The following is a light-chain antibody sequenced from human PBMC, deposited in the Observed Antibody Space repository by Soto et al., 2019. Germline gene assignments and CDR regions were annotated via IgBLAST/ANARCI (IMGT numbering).Light chain of an antibody. Sequence: EIVLTQSPGTLSLSPGERATLSCRASQSVSSSYLAWYQQKPGQAPRFLIYGASSRATGIPGRFSGSGSGTDFTITISRLEPEDFAVYYCQQYGSSPPYTFGQGTKLEIK. V-gene: IGKV3-20*01. J-gene: IGKJ2*01. CDR2: GAS. CDR3: QQYGSSPPYT. CDR1: QSVSSSY.